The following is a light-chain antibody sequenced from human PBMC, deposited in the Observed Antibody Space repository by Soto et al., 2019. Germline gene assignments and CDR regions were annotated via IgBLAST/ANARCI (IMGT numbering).Light chain of an antibody. Sequence: QSVLTQPRSVSASPGQSVTISCTGTSSDVGRYGYVSWYQQHPGKAPKLIVYDVTERPSGVPDRFSGSKSGNTASLTISGLQAEDEADYSCCSFAGSYSYVFGTGTKVTV. J-gene: IGLJ1*01. V-gene: IGLV2-11*01. CDR1: SSDVGRYGY. CDR3: CSFAGSYSYV. CDR2: DVT.